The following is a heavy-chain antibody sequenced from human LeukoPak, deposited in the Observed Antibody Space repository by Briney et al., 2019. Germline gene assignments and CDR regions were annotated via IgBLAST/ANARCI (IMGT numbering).Heavy chain of an antibody. J-gene: IGHJ4*02. D-gene: IGHD4-17*01. Sequence: PGGSLRLSCAASGFTVSNNYMSWVRQAPGKGLEWVSIIYNGGSTYYADPVKGRFTMSRDNSKNTLYLQMNSLRAEDTAVYYCARAVSNDYAAHWGQGTLVTVSS. CDR2: IYNGGST. CDR3: ARAVSNDYAAH. V-gene: IGHV3-53*01. CDR1: GFTVSNNY.